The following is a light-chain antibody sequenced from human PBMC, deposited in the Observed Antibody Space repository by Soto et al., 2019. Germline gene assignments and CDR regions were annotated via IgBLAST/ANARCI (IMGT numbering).Light chain of an antibody. V-gene: IGLV2-14*03. J-gene: IGLJ3*02. CDR1: SSDVGAYNY. Sequence: QSALTQPASVSGSPGQSITISCTGTSSDVGAYNYVSWYQQHPGKAPKLMIYEVSNRPSGVSNRFSGSKSANTASLTISGLQAGDEADYYCSSYTSSSTWLFGGGNKLTVL. CDR2: EVS. CDR3: SSYTSSSTWL.